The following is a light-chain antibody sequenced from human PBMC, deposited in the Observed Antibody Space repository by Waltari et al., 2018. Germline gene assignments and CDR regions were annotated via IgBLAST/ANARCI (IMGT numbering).Light chain of an antibody. J-gene: IGLJ1*01. CDR1: SRDVGASNY. V-gene: IGLV2-14*03. CDR2: DVT. CDR3: SSYISGVTLYV. Sequence: QSALTQPASVSGSPGQSITISCTGTSRDVGASNYVSWYQQHPGKAPKLMIYDVTKRPSGVSGRFSGSKSGNTASLTISGLQAEDEADYYCSSYISGVTLYVFGTGTKVTVL.